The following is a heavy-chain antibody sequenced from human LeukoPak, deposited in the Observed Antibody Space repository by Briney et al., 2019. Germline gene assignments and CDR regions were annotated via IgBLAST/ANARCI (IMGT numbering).Heavy chain of an antibody. CDR2: INSDGSST. D-gene: IGHD6-19*01. CDR3: ARDPGQQWFDFFDY. Sequence: GGSLRLSCAASGFTFSSYWMHWVRQAPGKGLVWVSRINSDGSSTSYADSVKGRFTISIDNAKNTLYLQMSSLRAEDTAVYYCARDPGQQWFDFFDYWGQGTLVTVSS. CDR1: GFTFSSYW. J-gene: IGHJ4*02. V-gene: IGHV3-74*01.